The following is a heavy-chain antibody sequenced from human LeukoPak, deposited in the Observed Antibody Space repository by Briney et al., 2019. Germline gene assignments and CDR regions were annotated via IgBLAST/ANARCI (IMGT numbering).Heavy chain of an antibody. CDR3: ARAWDSSGYSPRAYYYYGMDV. V-gene: IGHV1-8*01. Sequence: GASVTVSCMASGYTFTSYDINWVRQAAGQGLEWMGWMNPNSGNTGYAQKFQGRVTMTRNTSISTAYMELSSLRSEDTAVYYCARAWDSSGYSPRAYYYYGMDVWGQGTTVTVSS. CDR1: GYTFTSYD. D-gene: IGHD3-22*01. J-gene: IGHJ6*02. CDR2: MNPNSGNT.